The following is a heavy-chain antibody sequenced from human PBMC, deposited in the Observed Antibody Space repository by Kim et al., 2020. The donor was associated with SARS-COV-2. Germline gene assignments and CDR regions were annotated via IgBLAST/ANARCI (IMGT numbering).Heavy chain of an antibody. CDR3: AKERNTGYSRGWTYYYYGEDV. CDR1: GFTFSRYG. V-gene: IGHV3-30*18. J-gene: IGHJ6*02. Sequence: GGSLRLSCAASGFTFSRYGMHWVRQAPGKGLEWVAVISYDGSNKNYEDSVKGRFTISRDKSKNTVHLQMNSLRAEDTAVYYCAKERNTGYSRGWTYYYYGEDVWGQGTTVTVSS. D-gene: IGHD6-19*01. CDR2: ISYDGSNK.